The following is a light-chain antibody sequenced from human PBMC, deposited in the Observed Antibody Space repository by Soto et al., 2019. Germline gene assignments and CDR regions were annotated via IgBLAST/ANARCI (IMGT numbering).Light chain of an antibody. J-gene: IGLJ1*01. CDR3: SSYTSSSTLYG. CDR2: EVT. V-gene: IGLV2-14*01. CDR1: SSDVGGYNY. Sequence: QSVLTQPASVSGSPGQSITISCTGTSSDVGGYNYVSWYQQHPGKAPKLMIYEVTNRPSGVSNRFSGPKSGNTASLTISGLQAEDEADYYCSSYTSSSTLYGFGTGTKVTVL.